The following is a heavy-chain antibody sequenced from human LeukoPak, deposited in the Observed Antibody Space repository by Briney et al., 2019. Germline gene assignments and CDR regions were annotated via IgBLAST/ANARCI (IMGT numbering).Heavy chain of an antibody. D-gene: IGHD3-16*01. CDR3: ARGSVGGGNYFDY. Sequence: PGGSLRLSCAASGFTFNNYWIHWVRQVPGKGLEWVSSISSDSSYIYYADSVKGRFTISRDNAKNSLYLQMNSLRAEDTAVYYCARGSVGGGNYFDYWGQGTLVTVSS. J-gene: IGHJ4*02. V-gene: IGHV3-21*01. CDR1: GFTFNNYW. CDR2: ISSDSSYI.